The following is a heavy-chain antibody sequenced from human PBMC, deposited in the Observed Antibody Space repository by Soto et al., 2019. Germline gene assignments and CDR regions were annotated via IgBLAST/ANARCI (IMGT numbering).Heavy chain of an antibody. Sequence: WGSMRLSCAAAGFTGSSNYMSWVRQTPGKGLEWVSVIYSGGSSYYADSVKGRFTISRDNSKNTLYLQMNSLRAEDTAVYYCARAYFYCSGGSCYSFSRYYYYMDVWGKGTTVTVSS. V-gene: IGHV3-66*01. CDR1: GFTGSSNY. CDR2: IYSGGSS. CDR3: ARAYFYCSGGSCYSFSRYYYYMDV. J-gene: IGHJ6*03. D-gene: IGHD2-15*01.